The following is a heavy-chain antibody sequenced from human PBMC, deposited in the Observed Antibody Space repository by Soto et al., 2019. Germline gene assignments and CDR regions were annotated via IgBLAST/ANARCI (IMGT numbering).Heavy chain of an antibody. Sequence: QAGGSLRLSCAASGFTFSSYDMHWVRQATGKGLEWVSAIGTAGDTYYPGSVKGRFTISRENAKNSLYLQMNSLRAEDTAVYYCAREVRYSWSVGYFDYWGQGTLVTVSS. D-gene: IGHD2-8*02. CDR2: IGTAGDT. CDR1: GFTFSSYD. J-gene: IGHJ4*02. V-gene: IGHV3-13*01. CDR3: AREVRYSWSVGYFDY.